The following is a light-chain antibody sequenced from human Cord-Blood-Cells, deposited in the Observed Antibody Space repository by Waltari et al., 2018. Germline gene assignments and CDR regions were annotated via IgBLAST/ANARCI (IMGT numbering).Light chain of an antibody. Sequence: SYELTQPLSVSVALGPTARITCGGNNIGRKNVPWYQQKPGQAPVLVIYRDSNRPSGIPERFSGSNSGNTATLTISRAQAGDEADYYCQVWDSSTAWVFGGGTKLTVL. CDR3: QVWDSSTAWV. CDR2: RDS. J-gene: IGLJ3*02. V-gene: IGLV3-9*01. CDR1: NIGRKN.